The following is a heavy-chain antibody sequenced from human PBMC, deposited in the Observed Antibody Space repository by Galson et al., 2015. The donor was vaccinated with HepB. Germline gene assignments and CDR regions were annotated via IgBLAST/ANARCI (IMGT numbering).Heavy chain of an antibody. CDR1: GVTIPSYS. V-gene: IGHV3-48*01. J-gene: IGHJ6*02. CDR2: ICAGSTTI. Sequence: SLRLSCAASGVTIPSYSMNWVRKAPGKGLEWLAYICAGSTTIYFPDSVQGRFTISRNKAQNLLYLHMNSLRGEDTAVYYCARNPSSYDYYNMDVWGHGTTVTVSS. CDR3: ARNPSSYDYYNMDV.